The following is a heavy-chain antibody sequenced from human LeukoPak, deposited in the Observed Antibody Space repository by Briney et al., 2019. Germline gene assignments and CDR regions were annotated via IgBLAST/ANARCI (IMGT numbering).Heavy chain of an antibody. CDR1: GFTFSSYW. D-gene: IGHD7-27*01. Sequence: GGSLRLSCVASGFTFSSYWMSWVRQDPGKGLEWVANIKQDESEKYYVDSVKGRFTISRDYAQNSLYLQMNSLRGEDTAVYYCSRDYGPKLGLDSWGRGTLVTVSS. J-gene: IGHJ4*02. V-gene: IGHV3-7*03. CDR2: IKQDESEK. CDR3: SRDYGPKLGLDS.